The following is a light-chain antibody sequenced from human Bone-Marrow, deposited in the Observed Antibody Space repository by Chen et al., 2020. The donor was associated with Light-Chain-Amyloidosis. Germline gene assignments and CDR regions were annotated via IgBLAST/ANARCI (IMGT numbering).Light chain of an antibody. CDR2: RNN. CDR1: SSNIGIHY. V-gene: IGLV1-47*01. CDR3: AAWDGSLSGYV. Sequence: VLPQPPSASRTPGQTVTISSSRASSNIGIHYVYWYQHFPGAAPNRLIHRNNQRPSGVPDRFSASKSGTSAFLAISGLRSEDEADYYCAAWDGSLSGYVFGTGTKVIVL. J-gene: IGLJ1*01.